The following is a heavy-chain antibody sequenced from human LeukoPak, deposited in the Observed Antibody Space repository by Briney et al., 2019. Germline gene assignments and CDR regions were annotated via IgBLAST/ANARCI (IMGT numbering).Heavy chain of an antibody. CDR3: ARELGNYRDY. CDR1: GGSISSGSYY. D-gene: IGHD3-16*01. CDR2: IYTSGST. J-gene: IGHJ4*02. Sequence: PSQTLSLTCTVSGGSISSGSYYWSWIRQPAGKGLEWIGRIYTSGSTNYNPSLKSRVTISVDTSKHQFSLKLSSVTTADTAVYYCARELGNYRDYWGQGTLVTVSS. V-gene: IGHV4-61*02.